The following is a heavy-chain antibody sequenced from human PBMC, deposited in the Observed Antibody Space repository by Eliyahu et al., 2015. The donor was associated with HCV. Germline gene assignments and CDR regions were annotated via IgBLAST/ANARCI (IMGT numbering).Heavy chain of an antibody. Sequence: EVQLVESGGGLVQPGGSLKLTCAASGFTFXGXAXHWVRQASGKGLEWVGRIRSKANSYTTVYAASMKGRFTISRDDSKNTTYLQMNSLKTEDTAVYYCTSPGAYGDYDYYYGMDVWGQGTTVTVSS. CDR1: GFTFXGXA. J-gene: IGHJ6*02. CDR3: TSPGAYGDYDYYYGMDV. D-gene: IGHD4-17*01. V-gene: IGHV3-73*01. CDR2: IRSKANSYTT.